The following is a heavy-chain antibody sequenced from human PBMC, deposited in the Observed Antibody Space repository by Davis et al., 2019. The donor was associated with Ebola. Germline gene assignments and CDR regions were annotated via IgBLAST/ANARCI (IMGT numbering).Heavy chain of an antibody. CDR3: AAGPILPPGETAFDY. V-gene: IGHV3-33*03. J-gene: IGHJ4*02. Sequence: GGSLRLSCAVSGITFSSYYMHWVRQAPGKGLEWVSVIWYDSSREHYADSVKGRFTISRDNSKNTLYLQMSSLRPEDTAVYYCAAGPILPPGETAFDYWGQGDLVTVSS. CDR1: GITFSSYY. CDR2: IWYDSSRE. D-gene: IGHD2-2*01.